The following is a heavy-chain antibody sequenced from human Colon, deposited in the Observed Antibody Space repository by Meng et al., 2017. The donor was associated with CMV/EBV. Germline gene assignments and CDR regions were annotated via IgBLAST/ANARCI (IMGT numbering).Heavy chain of an antibody. CDR3: AKPRYHYDTSGEFDY. CDR2: INGVGDTT. V-gene: IGHV3-23*01. J-gene: IGHJ4*02. CDR1: GFTFNRNS. Sequence: GGSLRLSCAASGFTFNRNSMSWVRQAPGKGLEWVSGINGVGDTTYYADSVKGRFTISRDNSKNTLYLRMIDLRAEDTAMYYCAKPRYHYDTSGEFDYWGQGTLVTVSS. D-gene: IGHD3-22*01.